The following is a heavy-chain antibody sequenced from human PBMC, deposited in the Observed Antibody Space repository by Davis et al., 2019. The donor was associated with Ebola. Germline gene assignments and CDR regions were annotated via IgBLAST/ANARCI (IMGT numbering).Heavy chain of an antibody. CDR3: ARYCHYPDCSYFDC. Sequence: PGGSLRLSCAASGFTFRSNWMHWVRQAPGKGLVWVSRINEDGITKTYADSVKGRFTISRDNSKDTLYLQMNSLRAEDTATYYCARYCHYPDCSYFDCWGQGTMVAVSS. V-gene: IGHV3-74*01. J-gene: IGHJ4*02. CDR1: GFTFRSNW. CDR2: INEDGITK. D-gene: IGHD3-16*01.